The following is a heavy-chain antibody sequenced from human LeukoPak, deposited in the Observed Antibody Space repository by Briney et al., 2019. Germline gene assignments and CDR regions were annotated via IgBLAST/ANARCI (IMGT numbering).Heavy chain of an antibody. V-gene: IGHV4-34*01. J-gene: IGHJ4*02. CDR2: INHSGST. Sequence: PSETLSLTCAVYGGSFSGYYWSWIRQPPGKGLEWIGEINHSGSTNYNPSLKSRVTISVDTSKNQFSLKLSSVTAADAAVYYCATRPLAVAGYDYWGQGTLVTVSS. D-gene: IGHD6-19*01. CDR1: GGSFSGYY. CDR3: ATRPLAVAGYDY.